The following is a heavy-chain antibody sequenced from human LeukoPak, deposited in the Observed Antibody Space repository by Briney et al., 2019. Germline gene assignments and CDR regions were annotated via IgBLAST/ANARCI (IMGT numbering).Heavy chain of an antibody. V-gene: IGHV3-7*03. CDR1: GFTFSSYW. D-gene: IGHD6-19*01. CDR2: INHNGNVN. Sequence: GGSLRLSCAASGFTFSSYWMNWARQAPGKGLEWVASINHNGNVNYYVDSVKGRFTISRDNSKNTLYLQMNSLRAEDTAVYYCASGWYEYWGQGTLVTVSS. J-gene: IGHJ4*02. CDR3: ASGWYEY.